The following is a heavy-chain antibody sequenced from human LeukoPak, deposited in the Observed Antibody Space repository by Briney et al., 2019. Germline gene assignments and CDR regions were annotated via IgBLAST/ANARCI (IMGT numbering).Heavy chain of an antibody. V-gene: IGHV4-59*01. CDR2: IYYSGST. Sequence: SETLSLTCTVSGGSFISYYWSWIRQPPGKGLEWIGYIYYSGSTNYNPSLKSRVTISVDTSKNQFSLKLSSVTAADTAVYYCAREGPSGSGWYPLGYWGQGTLVTVSS. J-gene: IGHJ4*02. D-gene: IGHD6-19*01. CDR1: GGSFISYY. CDR3: AREGPSGSGWYPLGY.